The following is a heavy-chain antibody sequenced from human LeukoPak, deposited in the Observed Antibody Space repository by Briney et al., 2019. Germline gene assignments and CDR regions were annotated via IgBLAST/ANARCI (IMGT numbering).Heavy chain of an antibody. CDR3: ARDGGFGDTDYWYFDL. CDR2: ISRSSSYI. D-gene: IGHD3-3*01. J-gene: IGHJ2*01. CDR1: GFTFSNYR. Sequence: PGGSLRLSCAASGFTFSNYRMNWVRLAPGKGLEWVSSISRSSSYIYYADSVRGRFTISRDNAKKLLYLQMNSLRAEDTAVYYCARDGGFGDTDYWYFDLWGRGTLVTVSS. V-gene: IGHV3-21*01.